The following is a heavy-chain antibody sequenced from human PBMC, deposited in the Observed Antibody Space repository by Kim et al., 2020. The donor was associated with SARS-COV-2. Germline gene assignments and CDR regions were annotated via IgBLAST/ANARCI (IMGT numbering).Heavy chain of an antibody. CDR3: AHRLGGTSWYEH. CDR1: GFFFPKYA. D-gene: IGHD6-25*01. J-gene: IGHJ5*02. V-gene: IGHV3-23*01. CDR2: INPTGGET. Sequence: GGSLRLSCAASGFFFPKYAMSWVRQAPGKGLEWVSAINPTGGETFYADSVKGRFTISRDDSKNTVYLQMNSLRADDTAVYYCAHRLGGTSWYEHWCQGALITVSS.